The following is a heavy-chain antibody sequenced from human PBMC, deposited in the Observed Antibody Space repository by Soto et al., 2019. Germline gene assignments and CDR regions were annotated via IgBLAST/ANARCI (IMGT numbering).Heavy chain of an antibody. CDR1: GFTHSTSGRC. CDR2: VDWDDYK. CDR3: ARSRQVSRFLEWTTPREDYHYGMDV. J-gene: IGHJ6*02. Sequence: PTQTLALTFTFAGFTHSTSGRCVNWTRQHQGKALEFLALVDWDDYKYYSTSLKTRLTISRDTSRSQVVLTMTNMDSVDTATYYWARSRQVSRFLEWTTPREDYHYGMDVWGQGTTVIVSS. D-gene: IGHD3-3*01. V-gene: IGHV2-70*01.